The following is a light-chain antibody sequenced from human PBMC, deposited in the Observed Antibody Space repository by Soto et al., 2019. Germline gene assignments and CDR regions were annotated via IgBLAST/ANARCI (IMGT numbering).Light chain of an antibody. CDR1: HSVSSRY. CDR2: GAS. J-gene: IGKJ3*01. V-gene: IGKV3-20*01. Sequence: EIVLTQSPGTLSLSPGERATLSCRASHSVSSRYLAWYQQKPGQAPRLLIYGASSRATGIPDRLSGTGSGTDFTLTISRLEPEDFAVYYCQQYGSSPPFTFGPGTKVDIK. CDR3: QQYGSSPPFT.